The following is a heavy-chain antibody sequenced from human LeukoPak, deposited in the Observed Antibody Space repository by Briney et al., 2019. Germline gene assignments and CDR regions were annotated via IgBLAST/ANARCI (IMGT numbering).Heavy chain of an antibody. D-gene: IGHD3-22*01. Sequence: GGSLRLSSAASGFIFSYYSMNWVRQAPGKGLEWVAFIRYDGSNKYYADSVKGRFTISRDNSKNTLYLQMNSLRAEDTAVYYCARGYDSSGYYSSNDAFDIWGQGTMVTVSS. J-gene: IGHJ3*02. CDR2: IRYDGSNK. CDR1: GFIFSYYS. V-gene: IGHV3-30*02. CDR3: ARGYDSSGYYSSNDAFDI.